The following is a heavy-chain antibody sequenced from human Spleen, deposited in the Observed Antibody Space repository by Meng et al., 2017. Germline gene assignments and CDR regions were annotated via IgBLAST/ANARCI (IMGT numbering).Heavy chain of an antibody. Sequence: QLQLQESGAGLGKPSQSLSLTCAVSGGSIRSGGYSWSWIRQPPGKGLEWIGYMYHSGSTYYNPSLKSRVTISVDRSKNQFSLKLTSVTAADTAVYYCARVSGYFPYYFDYWGQGTLVTVSS. V-gene: IGHV4-30-2*01. CDR3: ARVSGYFPYYFDY. CDR1: GGSIRSGGYS. D-gene: IGHD3-22*01. J-gene: IGHJ4*02. CDR2: MYHSGST.